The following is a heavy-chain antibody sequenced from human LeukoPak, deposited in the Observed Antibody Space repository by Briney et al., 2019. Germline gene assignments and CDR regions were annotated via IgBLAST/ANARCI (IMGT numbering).Heavy chain of an antibody. V-gene: IGHV4-59*01. D-gene: IGHD2-8*01. CDR3: AREGHCTTSGCYGPNWFDP. J-gene: IGHJ5*02. Sequence: SETLSLTCTVSGGSIGSYYWSWIRQPPGKGLEWIGYVYYTGSTSYNPSLKSRVTISVYTSKTQLSLKLSSMTAADTAVYYCAREGHCTTSGCYGPNWFDPWGQGTLVTVSS. CDR2: VYYTGST. CDR1: GGSIGSYY.